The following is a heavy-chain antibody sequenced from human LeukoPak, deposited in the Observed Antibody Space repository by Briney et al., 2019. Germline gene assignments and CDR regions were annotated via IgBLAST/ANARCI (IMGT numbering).Heavy chain of an antibody. J-gene: IGHJ4*02. Sequence: GGSLRLSCAASGFTFSNYWMSWVRQAPGKGLEWVANIKQDGSEEYYVDSVKGRFIISRDNARNALYLQMNSLRAEDTAVYYCVRDSFAGYYVSGGPDYWGQGTLVTVSS. CDR2: IKQDGSEE. CDR1: GFTFSNYW. D-gene: IGHD3-10*01. V-gene: IGHV3-7*01. CDR3: VRDSFAGYYVSGGPDY.